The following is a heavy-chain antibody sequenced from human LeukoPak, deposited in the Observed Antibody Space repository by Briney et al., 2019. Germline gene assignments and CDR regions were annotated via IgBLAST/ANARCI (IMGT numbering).Heavy chain of an antibody. Sequence: SDTMSLTCAVYGRSFSGYYWSWIRQPPGKGLEWLGEINHSGSSNYNSSLKSRVTISVDTSKNQFSLKLSSVTAADTAVYYCARDVDTAYYFDYWGQGTLVTVSS. D-gene: IGHD5-18*01. J-gene: IGHJ4*02. V-gene: IGHV4-34*01. CDR3: ARDVDTAYYFDY. CDR1: GRSFSGYY. CDR2: INHSGSS.